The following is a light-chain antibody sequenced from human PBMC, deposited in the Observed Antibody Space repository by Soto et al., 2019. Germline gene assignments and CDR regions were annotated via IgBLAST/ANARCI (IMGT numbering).Light chain of an antibody. CDR3: QQLYRFPLT. CDR2: AAS. CDR1: QDISTS. J-gene: IGKJ5*01. Sequence: IQMTQSPSSLSASVGDRVTITCRASQDISTSLAWYQQKPGKAPNLLMYAASTLQSGVPSRFSGGESGTEYTLTISSLQPEDSATYYCQQLYRFPLTFGQGTRLEIK. V-gene: IGKV1-9*01.